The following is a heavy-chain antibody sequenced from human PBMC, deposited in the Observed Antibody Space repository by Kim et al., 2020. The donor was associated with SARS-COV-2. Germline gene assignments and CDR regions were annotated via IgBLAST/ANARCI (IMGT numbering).Heavy chain of an antibody. CDR3: ATGAISSDEI. J-gene: IGHJ3*02. CDR2: IKGDEIST. Sequence: GGSLRLSCAASGFTFSSYWMHWVRPVPGKGLVWVSHIKGDEISTSYADSVKGRFTISRSNAKNTLYLQMNSLRAEDTGVNYCATGAISSDEIWGQATLVTVSS. D-gene: IGHD2-21*01. CDR1: GFTFSSYW. V-gene: IGHV3-74*01.